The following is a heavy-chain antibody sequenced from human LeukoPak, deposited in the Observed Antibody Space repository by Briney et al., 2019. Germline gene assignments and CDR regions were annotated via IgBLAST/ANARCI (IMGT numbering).Heavy chain of an antibody. D-gene: IGHD3-16*01. CDR1: GFTFSGYW. V-gene: IGHV3-7*01. CDR3: ARGGGIGFPFDF. CDR2: IRHDGSDK. J-gene: IGHJ4*02. Sequence: GGSLRLSCAASGFTFSGYWMSWVRQAPGKGLEWVANIRHDGSDKYYVDSVKGRFTISRDNAKNSLSLQMNSLRVEDTAVYYCARGGGIGFPFDFWGQGTLVTVSS.